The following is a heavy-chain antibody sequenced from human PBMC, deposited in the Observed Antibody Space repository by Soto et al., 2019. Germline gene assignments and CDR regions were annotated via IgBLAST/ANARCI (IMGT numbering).Heavy chain of an antibody. Sequence: GESLKISCKCSGYTFSDFWIGWVRQMPGKGLEWMGIIFPADSDAKYSPSFQGQVTISVDKSISTAYLQWSSLKASDTAMYYCATPYGNFAYWGQGTLVTVSS. CDR1: GYTFSDFW. J-gene: IGHJ4*02. D-gene: IGHD4-17*01. V-gene: IGHV5-51*01. CDR3: ATPYGNFAY. CDR2: IFPADSDA.